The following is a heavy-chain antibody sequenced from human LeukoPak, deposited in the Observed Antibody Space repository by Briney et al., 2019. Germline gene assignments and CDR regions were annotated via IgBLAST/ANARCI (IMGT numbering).Heavy chain of an antibody. J-gene: IGHJ4*02. CDR3: ATSSWYRLAY. Sequence: SLRLSCALSGFTPCDSFMSWVRPAAGQGLGWVGRSRNKADSYTAEYAASVKGRLTISRDESKNSLYLQISSLETEDAAVYYCATSSWYRLAYWGQGSLVTVSS. CDR1: GFTPCDSF. V-gene: IGHV3-72*01. D-gene: IGHD6-13*01. CDR2: SRNKADSYTA.